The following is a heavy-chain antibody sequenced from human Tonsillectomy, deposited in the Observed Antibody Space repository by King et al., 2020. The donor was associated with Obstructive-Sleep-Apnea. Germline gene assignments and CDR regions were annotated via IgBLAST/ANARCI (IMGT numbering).Heavy chain of an antibody. CDR1: GFTFTGYY. Sequence: QLVQSGAEVKKPGASVRVSCRASGFTFTGYYIYCVRQAPGQRLEWMGWSKPNSGGTTYADKFQDRVTMTKDTSMNTVYMELSRLRSDDTALYYLAREKRPIDVAQEAFDIWGQGTMVTVSS. CDR3: AREKRPIDVAQEAFDI. CDR2: SKPNSGGT. J-gene: IGHJ3*02. V-gene: IGHV1-2*02. D-gene: IGHD2-15*01.